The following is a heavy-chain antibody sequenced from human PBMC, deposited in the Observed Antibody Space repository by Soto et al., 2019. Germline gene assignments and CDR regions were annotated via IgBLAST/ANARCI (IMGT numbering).Heavy chain of an antibody. Sequence: SETLSLTCTVSGASISGFYWSWIRKSAGKGLEWIGRIYATGTTDYNPSLKSRVMMSVDTSKKHFSLKLRSVTAADTAVYYCVRDGTKTLRDWFDPWGQGISVTVSS. CDR3: VRDGTKTLRDWFDP. CDR1: GASISGFY. CDR2: IYATGTT. V-gene: IGHV4-4*07. J-gene: IGHJ5*02. D-gene: IGHD1-1*01.